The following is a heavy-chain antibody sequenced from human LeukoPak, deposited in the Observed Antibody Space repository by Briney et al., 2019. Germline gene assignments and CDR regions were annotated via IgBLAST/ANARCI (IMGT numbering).Heavy chain of an antibody. CDR2: ISGSGGST. V-gene: IGHV3-23*01. CDR1: GFTFSSYA. J-gene: IGHJ6*02. Sequence: GGSLRLSCAASGFTFSSYAMSWVRQAPGKGLEWVSAISGSGGSTYYADSVKGRFTISRDNSKNTLYLQMNSLRAEDTAVYYCARGPHYGAGSLSYGMDVWGQGTTVTVSS. D-gene: IGHD3-10*01. CDR3: ARGPHYGAGSLSYGMDV.